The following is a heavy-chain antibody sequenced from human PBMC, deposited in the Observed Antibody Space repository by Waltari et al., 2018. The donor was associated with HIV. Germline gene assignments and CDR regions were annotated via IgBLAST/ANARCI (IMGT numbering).Heavy chain of an antibody. D-gene: IGHD3-10*01. Sequence: EVQLVQSGGGLIKPGGSLRLSCAASGFSVSSYWMHWVRQTPGKGLVWASRINIDGSRIDYGDSVRGRFTISRDSAKNTLSLQMNSLTEEDTAVYYCSRDTFGEYDYWGQGTLVTVSS. V-gene: IGHV3-74*01. J-gene: IGHJ4*02. CDR3: SRDTFGEYDY. CDR2: INIDGSRI. CDR1: GFSVSSYW.